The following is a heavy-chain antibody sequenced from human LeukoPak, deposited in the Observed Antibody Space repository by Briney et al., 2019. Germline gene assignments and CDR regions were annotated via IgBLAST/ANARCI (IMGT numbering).Heavy chain of an antibody. CDR2: ISSSSSYI. Sequence: GGSLRLSCAASGFTFSSYSMNWVRQAPGKGLEWVSSISSSSSYIYYADSVKGRFTISRDNAKNSLYLQMNSLRAEDTAAYYCARDPYYYDSSGPHGNYWGQGTLVTVSS. D-gene: IGHD3-22*01. V-gene: IGHV3-21*01. CDR3: ARDPYYYDSSGPHGNY. CDR1: GFTFSSYS. J-gene: IGHJ4*02.